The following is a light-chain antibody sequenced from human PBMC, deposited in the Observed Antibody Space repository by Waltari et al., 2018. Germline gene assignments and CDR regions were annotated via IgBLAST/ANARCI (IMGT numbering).Light chain of an antibody. J-gene: IGKJ2*01. CDR3: QQYSSFIYT. Sequence: DIQMTQSPSTLSAFLGDRVNITCRASQSISIWLAWYQQKPGKAPKLLIYKATSLERGVPSRFSGSGSGTEFTLTISSLQPDDFASYYCQQYSSFIYTFGQGTKVEI. CDR2: KAT. V-gene: IGKV1-5*03. CDR1: QSISIW.